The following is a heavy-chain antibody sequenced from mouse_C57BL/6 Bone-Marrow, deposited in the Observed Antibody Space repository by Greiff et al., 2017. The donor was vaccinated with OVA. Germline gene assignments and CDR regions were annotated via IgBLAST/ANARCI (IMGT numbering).Heavy chain of an antibody. CDR2: ISDGGSYT. CDR1: GFTFSSYA. CDR3: AGDYDYDVGAY. V-gene: IGHV5-4*03. Sequence: DVMLVESGGGLVKPGGSLKLSCAASGFTFSSYAMSWVRQTPEKRLEWVATISDGGSYTYYPDNVKGRFTISRDNAKNNLYLQMSHLKSEDTAMYYCAGDYDYDVGAYWGQGTLVTVSA. D-gene: IGHD2-4*01. J-gene: IGHJ3*01.